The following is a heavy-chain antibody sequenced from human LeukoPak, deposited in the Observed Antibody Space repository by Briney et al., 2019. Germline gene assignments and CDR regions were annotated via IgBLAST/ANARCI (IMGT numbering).Heavy chain of an antibody. J-gene: IGHJ4*02. CDR1: GGSISSSSYY. D-gene: IGHD4-17*01. CDR2: IYYSGST. V-gene: IGHV4-39*01. CDR3: ARRDYGDYRFGY. Sequence: SETLSLTCTVSGGSISSSSYYWGWLRQPPGKGLEWSGSIYYSGSTFDNPSPKTRVTIFVDTSKNQFSLKLTSVTAADTAVYYCARRDYGDYRFGYWGQGTLVAVSS.